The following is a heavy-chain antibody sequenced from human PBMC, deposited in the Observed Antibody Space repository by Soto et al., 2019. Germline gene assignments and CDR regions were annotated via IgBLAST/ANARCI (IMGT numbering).Heavy chain of an antibody. Sequence: GGSLRLSCAASGFTFSSYGMHWVRQDPGKGLEWVAVISYDGSNKYYADSVKGRFTISRDNSKNTLYLQMNSLRAEDTAVYYCARYCSSTSCYEGQDDAFDIWGQGTMVTVSS. CDR1: GFTFSSYG. CDR2: ISYDGSNK. J-gene: IGHJ3*02. V-gene: IGHV3-30*03. CDR3: ARYCSSTSCYEGQDDAFDI. D-gene: IGHD2-2*01.